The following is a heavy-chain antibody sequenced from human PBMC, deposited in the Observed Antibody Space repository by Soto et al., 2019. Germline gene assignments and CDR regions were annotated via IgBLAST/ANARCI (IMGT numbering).Heavy chain of an antibody. V-gene: IGHV1-18*01. CDR3: ARVADYDFWSGRDY. J-gene: IGHJ4*02. D-gene: IGHD3-3*01. Sequence: ASVKVSCKAAGYTFTSYGISWVRQAPGQGLEWMGWISAYNGNTNYAQKLQGRVTMTTGTSTSTAYMELRSLRSDDTAVYYCARVADYDFWSGRDYWGQGTLVTVSS. CDR2: ISAYNGNT. CDR1: GYTFTSYG.